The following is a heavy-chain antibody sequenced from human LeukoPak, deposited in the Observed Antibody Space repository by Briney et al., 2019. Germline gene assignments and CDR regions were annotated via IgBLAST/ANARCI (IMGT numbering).Heavy chain of an antibody. Sequence: PSGTLSLTCAVSGDSISSSNWWSWVRQPPGKGVEWIGEIYHSGSTNYNPSLQRRVTMSLDNSEYHFSLKLSSVTAADTALYYYARSTVSVITSGAFDIWGQGTMVTVSS. CDR1: GDSISSSNW. CDR2: IYHSGST. V-gene: IGHV4-4*02. CDR3: ARSTVSVITSGAFDI. J-gene: IGHJ3*02. D-gene: IGHD3-22*01.